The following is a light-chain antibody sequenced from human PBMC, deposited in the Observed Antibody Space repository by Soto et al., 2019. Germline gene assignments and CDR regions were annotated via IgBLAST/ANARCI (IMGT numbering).Light chain of an antibody. Sequence: EIVLTQSPGTLSLSPGERATLSCRASESVSSSYLAWYQQKPGQAPRLLIYGASTRATGIPDRFSGSGSGTDFTLNISRLEPEDSAVYYCQQYGGSPRTFGQGTKVEIK. CDR1: ESVSSSY. V-gene: IGKV3-20*01. CDR3: QQYGGSPRT. J-gene: IGKJ1*01. CDR2: GAS.